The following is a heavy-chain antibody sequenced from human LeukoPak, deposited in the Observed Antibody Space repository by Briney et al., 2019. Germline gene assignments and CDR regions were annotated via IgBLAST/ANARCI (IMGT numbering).Heavy chain of an antibody. CDR1: GFTFSSYW. V-gene: IGHV3-74*01. J-gene: IGHJ4*02. CDR2: IKGDGSST. D-gene: IGHD5-18*01. CDR3: ARDGYSFGHCFVY. Sequence: GGSLRPSCAASGFTFSSYWMHWVRHTPGKGLVWVSRIKGDGSSTSYADSVKGRFTISRHNAKNTLYLQMNSLRAEDTAVYYCARDGYSFGHCFVYWGQGTLVTVSS.